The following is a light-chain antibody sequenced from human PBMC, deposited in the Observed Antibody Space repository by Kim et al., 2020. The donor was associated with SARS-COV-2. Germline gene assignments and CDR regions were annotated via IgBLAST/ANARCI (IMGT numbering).Light chain of an antibody. CDR1: GSGVGNYNL. V-gene: IGLV2-23*02. J-gene: IGLJ7*01. CDR2: EVT. CDR3: CSYAGSRNV. Sequence: PGQSSPISCTGTGSGVGNYNLVSWYQQHQGKAPKLMIYEVTKRPSGVSNRFSGSKSGNTASLTISGLQAEDEADYYCCSYAGSRNVFGGGTQLTVL.